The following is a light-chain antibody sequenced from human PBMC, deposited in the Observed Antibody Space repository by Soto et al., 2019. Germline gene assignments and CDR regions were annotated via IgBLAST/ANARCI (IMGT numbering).Light chain of an antibody. Sequence: QSVLTQPRSVSGSPGQSVTISCTGSSSDVGGYNYVSWYQQHPGKAPKLMIYDVSKRPSGVPDRFSGSKSDNTASLTISGLQAEYEADYYFCSYAGSYTYVFGTGTKVTVL. CDR3: CSYAGSYTYV. J-gene: IGLJ1*01. V-gene: IGLV2-11*01. CDR2: DVS. CDR1: SSDVGGYNY.